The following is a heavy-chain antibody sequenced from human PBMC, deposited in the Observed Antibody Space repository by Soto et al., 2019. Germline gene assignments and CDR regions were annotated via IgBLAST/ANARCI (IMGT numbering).Heavy chain of an antibody. CDR3: AKHTYSDFWPGHYYYLDF. V-gene: IGHV3-23*01. CDR1: LFTFNTFA. J-gene: IGHJ4*02. D-gene: IGHD3-3*01. Sequence: PVGSLRLSCVTSLFTFNTFAMSCVRHSPGEWLEWVSAINAGGGNTHYADSVKGRFTISRDNSKNTLYLQMDSLRAEDTAVYYCAKHTYSDFWPGHYYYLDFLGQGPLVIVS. CDR2: INAGGGNT.